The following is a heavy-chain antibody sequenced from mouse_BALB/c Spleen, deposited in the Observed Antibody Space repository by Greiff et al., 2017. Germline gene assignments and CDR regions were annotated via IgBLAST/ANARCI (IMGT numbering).Heavy chain of an antibody. V-gene: IGHV5-12-2*01. J-gene: IGHJ4*01. CDR2: ISNGGGST. CDR1: GFTFSSYT. Sequence: EVKVEESGGGLVQPGGSLKLSCAASGFTFSSYTMSWVRQTPEKRLEWVAYISNGGGSTYYPDTVKGRFTISRDNAKNTLYLQMSSLKSEDTAMYYCARRAMDYWGQGTSVTVSS. CDR3: ARRAMDY.